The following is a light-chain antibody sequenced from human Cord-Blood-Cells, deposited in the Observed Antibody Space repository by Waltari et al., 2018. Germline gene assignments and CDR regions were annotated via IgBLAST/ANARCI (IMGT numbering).Light chain of an antibody. J-gene: IGLJ2*01. V-gene: IGLV3-21*04. CDR1: TIGSKS. Sequence: SYVLTKPPSVSVAPGKTARITCGGNTIGSKSVHWYQQKPGQAPVVVIYYDIDRPSGSPGRFSCANSGNTATLSISRVEDGDEAVYDCQVWDSSSDQVVFGGGTKLTVL. CDR2: YDI. CDR3: QVWDSSSDQVV.